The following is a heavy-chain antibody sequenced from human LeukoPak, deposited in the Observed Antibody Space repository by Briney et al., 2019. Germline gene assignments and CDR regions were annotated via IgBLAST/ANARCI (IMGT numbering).Heavy chain of an antibody. CDR1: GFSFNNYW. CDR3: ASGYSYGYGAFDI. V-gene: IGHV3-21*01. Sequence: GGSLRLSCAGSGFSFNNYWMHWVRQAPGKGLEWVSSISSSSSYIYYADSVKGRFTISRDNAKNSLYLQMNSLRAEDTAVYYCASGYSYGYGAFDIWGQGTMVTVSS. D-gene: IGHD5-18*01. J-gene: IGHJ3*02. CDR2: ISSSSSYI.